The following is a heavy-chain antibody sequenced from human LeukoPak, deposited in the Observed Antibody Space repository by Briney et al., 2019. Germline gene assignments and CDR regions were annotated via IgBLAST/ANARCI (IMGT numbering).Heavy chain of an antibody. CDR2: INPSGGST. CDR1: GYTFTTYY. CDR3: ARSFDASQQYTSSWYYYYMDV. Sequence: ASVKVSCKSSGYTFTTYYMHWVRQAPGQGLEWMGIINPSGGSTSYVQKFQGRVTMTRDMSTSTVYMELSSLRSEDTAVYYCARSFDASQQYTSSWYYYYMDVWGEGTTVTVSS. J-gene: IGHJ6*03. D-gene: IGHD6-13*01. V-gene: IGHV1-46*01.